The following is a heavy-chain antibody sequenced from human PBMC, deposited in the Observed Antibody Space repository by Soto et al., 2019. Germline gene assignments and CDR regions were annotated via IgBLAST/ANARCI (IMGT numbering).Heavy chain of an antibody. CDR3: ARDIFGSGSYYNF. J-gene: IGHJ4*02. CDR1: GGTFSSYA. Sequence: GASVKVSCKASGGTFSSYAISWARQAPGQGLEWMGGIIPIFGTANYAQKFQGRVTITADESTSTAYMELSSLRSEDTAVYYCARDIFGSGSYYNFWGQGTLVTVSS. CDR2: IIPIFGTA. V-gene: IGHV1-69*13. D-gene: IGHD3-10*01.